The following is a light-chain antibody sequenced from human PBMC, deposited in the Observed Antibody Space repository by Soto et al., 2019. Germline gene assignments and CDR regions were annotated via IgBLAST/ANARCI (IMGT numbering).Light chain of an antibody. CDR3: QQYENWPLT. Sequence: EIVMTQSPATLSVSPGERATLSCWASQSVRSNLAWHQQKPGQAPRLLIYGASTRATAIPARFSGSGSGTEFTLAISNLQSEDFAIYFCQQYENWPLTFGGGTKVEI. CDR2: GAS. CDR1: QSVRSN. J-gene: IGKJ4*01. V-gene: IGKV3-15*01.